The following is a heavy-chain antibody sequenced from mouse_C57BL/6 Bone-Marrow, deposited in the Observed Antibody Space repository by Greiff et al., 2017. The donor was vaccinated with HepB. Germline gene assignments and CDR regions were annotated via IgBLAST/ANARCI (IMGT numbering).Heavy chain of an antibody. CDR1: GYTFTTYP. CDR2: FHPYNDDT. D-gene: IGHD1-1*01. CDR3: ARGYYGSSHYFDY. J-gene: IGHJ2*01. Sequence: QVQLKESEAELVKPGASVKMSCKASGYTFTTYPIEWMKQNHGKSLEWIGNFHPYNDDTKYNEKFKGKATLTVEKSSSTVYLELSRLTSDDSAVYYCARGYYGSSHYFDYWGQGTTLTVSS. V-gene: IGHV1-47*01.